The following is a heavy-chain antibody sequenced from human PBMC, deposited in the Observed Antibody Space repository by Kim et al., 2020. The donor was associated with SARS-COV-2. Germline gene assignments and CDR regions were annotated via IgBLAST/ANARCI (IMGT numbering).Heavy chain of an antibody. J-gene: IGHJ6*02. D-gene: IGHD2-2*01. Sequence: ASVKVSCKASGYTFTSYAMNWVRQAPGQGLEWMGWINTNTGNPTYAQGFTGRFVFSLDTSVSTAYLQISSLKAEDTAVYYCAREADQLLQHVKTYYYYYGMDVWGQGTTVTVSS. CDR1: GYTFTSYA. V-gene: IGHV7-4-1*02. CDR2: INTNTGNP. CDR3: AREADQLLQHVKTYYYYYGMDV.